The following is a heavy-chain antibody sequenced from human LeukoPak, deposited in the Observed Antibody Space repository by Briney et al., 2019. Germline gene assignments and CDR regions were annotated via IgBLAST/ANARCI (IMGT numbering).Heavy chain of an antibody. V-gene: IGHV1-69*13. Sequence: SVKVSCKASGYTFTSYYMHWVRQAPGQGLEWMGGIIPIFGTANYAQKFQGRVTITADESTSTAYMELSSLRSEDTAVYYCARTGENPPAATLYGMDVWGQGTTVTVSS. D-gene: IGHD2-15*01. CDR2: IIPIFGTA. CDR1: GYTFTSYY. J-gene: IGHJ6*02. CDR3: ARTGENPPAATLYGMDV.